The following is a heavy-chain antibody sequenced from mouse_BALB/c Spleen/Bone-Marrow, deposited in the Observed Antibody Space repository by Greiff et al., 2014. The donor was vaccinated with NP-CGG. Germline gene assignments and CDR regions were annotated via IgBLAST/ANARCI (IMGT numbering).Heavy chain of an antibody. CDR3: TRRGIYDERTAMDY. V-gene: IGHV5-6*02. CDR1: GFTFSSYG. CDR2: INSGGTNT. J-gene: IGHJ4*01. D-gene: IGHD2-12*01. Sequence: NLVESGGDLVYPGGSLKLSCAASGFTFSSYGMSWVRQTPDTRLEWVATINSGGTNTYYPDSMKGRFTISRDNAKNTLYLQMSSLRSEDTAMYYCTRRGIYDERTAMDYWGRGTSVTVSS.